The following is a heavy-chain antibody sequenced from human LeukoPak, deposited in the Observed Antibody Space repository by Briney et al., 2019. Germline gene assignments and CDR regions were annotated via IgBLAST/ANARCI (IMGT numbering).Heavy chain of an antibody. V-gene: IGHV3-7*03. CDR2: IKQDGSEK. Sequence: PGGSLRLSCAASGFTFSSYWMGWVRQAPGKGLEWVANIKQDGSEKYYVDSVKGRFTISRDNAKNSLYLQMNSLRAEDTAVYYCARGGDYPLGYYYYYGMDVWGKGTTVTVSS. J-gene: IGHJ6*04. CDR1: GFTFSSYW. CDR3: ARGGDYPLGYYYYYGMDV. D-gene: IGHD2-21*02.